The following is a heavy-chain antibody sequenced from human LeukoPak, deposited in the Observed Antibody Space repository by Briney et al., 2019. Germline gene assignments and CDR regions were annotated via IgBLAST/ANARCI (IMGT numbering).Heavy chain of an antibody. J-gene: IGHJ4*02. Sequence: ASVKVSCKASGYTFTSYGISWVRQAPGQGLKWMGWISAYNGNTNYAQKLQGRVTMTTDTSTSTAYMELRSLRSDDTAVYYCARSCSSTSCYLNDYWGQGTLVTVSS. CDR1: GYTFTSYG. CDR2: ISAYNGNT. D-gene: IGHD2-2*01. CDR3: ARSCSSTSCYLNDY. V-gene: IGHV1-18*04.